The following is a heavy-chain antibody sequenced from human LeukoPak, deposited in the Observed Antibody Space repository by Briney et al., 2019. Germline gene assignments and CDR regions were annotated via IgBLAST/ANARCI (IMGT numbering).Heavy chain of an antibody. CDR3: ARDLGWELPADAY. Sequence: GGSLRLSCVASLVTFKNDVMNSVRQAPGKGLEWLATIYGSGVSISYADSVKGRFTISRDNSNNTLYLQMNSLRAEDTAMYYGARDLGWELPADAYWGQGILVTVSS. J-gene: IGHJ4*02. D-gene: IGHD1-26*01. CDR2: IYGSGVSI. V-gene: IGHV3-23*01. CDR1: LVTFKNDV.